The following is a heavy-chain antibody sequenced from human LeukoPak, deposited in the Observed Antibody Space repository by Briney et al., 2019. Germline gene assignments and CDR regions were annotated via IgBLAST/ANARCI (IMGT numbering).Heavy chain of an antibody. Sequence: SETLSLTCTVSGGSISSYYWSWIRQPPGKGLEWIGYIYYSGSTNYNPSLKSRVTISVDTSKNQFSLKPSSVTAADTAVYYCXXEVXATADGAFDIWGQGTMVTVSS. CDR2: IYYSGST. CDR1: GGSISSYY. V-gene: IGHV4-59*01. D-gene: IGHD1-26*01. J-gene: IGHJ3*02. CDR3: XXEVXATADGAFDI.